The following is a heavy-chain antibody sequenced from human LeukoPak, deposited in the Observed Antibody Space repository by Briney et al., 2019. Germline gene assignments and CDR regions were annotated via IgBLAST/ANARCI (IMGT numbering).Heavy chain of an antibody. D-gene: IGHD5-24*01. CDR1: GGSISSGGYS. V-gene: IGHV4-30-4*07. CDR2: ISYSGST. Sequence: PSETLSLTCTVSGGSISSGGYSWSWIRQPPGQGLEWIGYISYSGSTYYNPSLKSRVTMSLDTSKNQFSLKLSSVTAADTAVYYCAKMSTAEVYFDYWGQGTLVTVSS. J-gene: IGHJ4*02. CDR3: AKMSTAEVYFDY.